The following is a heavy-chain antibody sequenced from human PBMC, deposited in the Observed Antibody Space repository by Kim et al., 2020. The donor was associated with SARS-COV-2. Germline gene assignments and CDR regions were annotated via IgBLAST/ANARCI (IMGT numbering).Heavy chain of an antibody. Sequence: SETLSLTCTVSGGSISSSSYYWGWIRQPPGKGLEWIGSIYYSGSTYYNPSLKSRVTISVDTSKNQFSLKLSPVTAADTAVYYCARHYGSGSYYISYYYY. CDR2: IYYSGST. V-gene: IGHV4-39*01. CDR3: ARHYGSGSYYISYYYY. J-gene: IGHJ6*03. D-gene: IGHD3-10*01. CDR1: GGSISSSSYY.